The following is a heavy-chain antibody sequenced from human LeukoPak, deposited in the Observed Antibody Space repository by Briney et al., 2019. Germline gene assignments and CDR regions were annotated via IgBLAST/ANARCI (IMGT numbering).Heavy chain of an antibody. CDR3: ARGTELHPPHFDY. CDR2: IYYSGST. J-gene: IGHJ4*02. V-gene: IGHV4-61*08. CDR1: GGSISSSGYY. Sequence: SETLSLTCTVSGGSISSSGYYWGWIRQPPGKGLEWIGYIYYSGSTNYNPSLKSRVTISVDTSKNQFSLKLSSVTAADMAVYYCARGTELHPPHFDYWGQGTLVTVSS. D-gene: IGHD1-26*01.